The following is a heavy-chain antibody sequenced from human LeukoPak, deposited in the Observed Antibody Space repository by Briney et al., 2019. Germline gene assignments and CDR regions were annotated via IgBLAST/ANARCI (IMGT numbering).Heavy chain of an antibody. CDR1: GYTFTSYD. Sequence: ASVKVSCKASGYTFTSYDINWVRQATGQGLEWMGWMNPNSGNTCYAQKFQGRVTMTRNTSISTAYMELSSLRSEDTAVYYCAREHDFWSGYSDWGQGTLVTASS. CDR2: MNPNSGNT. D-gene: IGHD3-3*01. CDR3: AREHDFWSGYSD. J-gene: IGHJ4*02. V-gene: IGHV1-8*01.